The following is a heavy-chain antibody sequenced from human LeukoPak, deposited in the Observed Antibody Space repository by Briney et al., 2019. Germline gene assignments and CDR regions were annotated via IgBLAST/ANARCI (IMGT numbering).Heavy chain of an antibody. CDR2: IYYSGST. V-gene: IGHV4-59*11. CDR1: GGSISSHY. D-gene: IGHD3-10*01. Sequence: PPETLSLTCTVSGGSISSHYWSWIRQPPGKGLEWIGYIYYSGSTNYNPSLKSRVTISVDTSKNQFSLKLSSVTAADTAVYCCARLVRGVIEWFDPWGQGTLVTVSS. J-gene: IGHJ5*02. CDR3: ARLVRGVIEWFDP.